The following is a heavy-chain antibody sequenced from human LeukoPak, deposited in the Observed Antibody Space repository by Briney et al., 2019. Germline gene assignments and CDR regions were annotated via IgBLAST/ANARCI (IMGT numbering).Heavy chain of an antibody. D-gene: IGHD3-22*01. J-gene: IGHJ4*02. Sequence: SVKVSCKASGGTFSSYAISWVRQAPGQGLEWMGRIIPILGIANYAQKFQGRVTITADKSTSTAYMELSSLRSEDTAVYYCACGVWGSSGYYRDYWGQGTLVTVSS. CDR1: GGTFSSYA. CDR3: ACGVWGSSGYYRDY. V-gene: IGHV1-69*04. CDR2: IIPILGIA.